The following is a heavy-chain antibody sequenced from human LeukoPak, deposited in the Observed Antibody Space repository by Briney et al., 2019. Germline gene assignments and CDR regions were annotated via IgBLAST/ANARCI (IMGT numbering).Heavy chain of an antibody. CDR2: ISGSGGST. D-gene: IGHD3-22*01. Sequence: GGSLRLSCAASGFTFSSYAMSWVRQAPGQGLERVSAISGSGGSTYYADSVKGRFTISRDNSKNTLYLQMNSLRAEDTAVYYCAKVGVYYDSSGYYLNWGQGTMVTVSS. J-gene: IGHJ3*01. CDR1: GFTFSSYA. V-gene: IGHV3-23*01. CDR3: AKVGVYYDSSGYYLN.